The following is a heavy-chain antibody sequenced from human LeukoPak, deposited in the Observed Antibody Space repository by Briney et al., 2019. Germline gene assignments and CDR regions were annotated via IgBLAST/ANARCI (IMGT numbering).Heavy chain of an antibody. Sequence: SETLSLTCSVSGVSISSSNYYWGWIRQPPGKGLEWIGSIHYSGSTYYTPSLKSRVTISVDTSKNQFSLKLSSVTAADTAVYFCARLRFDFWSGYTHPYSDYWGQGTLVTVSS. CDR3: ARLRFDFWSGYTHPYSDY. V-gene: IGHV4-39*01. J-gene: IGHJ4*02. CDR1: GVSISSSNYY. CDR2: IHYSGST. D-gene: IGHD3-3*01.